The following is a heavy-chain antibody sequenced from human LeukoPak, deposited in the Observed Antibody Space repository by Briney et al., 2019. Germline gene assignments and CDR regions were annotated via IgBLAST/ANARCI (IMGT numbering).Heavy chain of an antibody. D-gene: IGHD3-22*01. Sequence: GGSLRLSCAASGFTFSSYAMHWVRQAPGKGLEWVAVILYDGSNKYYADSVKGRFTISRDNSKNTLYLQMNSLRAEDTAVYYCARPLGYYYDSTGAFDIWGQGTMVTVST. CDR1: GFTFSSYA. V-gene: IGHV3-30-3*01. CDR3: ARPLGYYYDSTGAFDI. J-gene: IGHJ3*02. CDR2: ILYDGSNK.